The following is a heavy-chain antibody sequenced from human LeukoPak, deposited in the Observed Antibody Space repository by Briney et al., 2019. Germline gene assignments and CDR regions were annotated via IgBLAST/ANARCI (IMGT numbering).Heavy chain of an antibody. D-gene: IGHD6-13*01. Sequence: PGGSLRLSCAASGFTFSSYSMNWVRQAPGKGLEWVAFIQYDVSSEYYADSVKGRFTVSRDNSKNTLYLQMNSLRAEDTAVYYCAREYSGRCIHAFHSWGQGTTVTVSS. J-gene: IGHJ3*02. CDR3: AREYSGRCIHAFHS. CDR2: IQYDVSSE. CDR1: GFTFSSYS. V-gene: IGHV3-33*08.